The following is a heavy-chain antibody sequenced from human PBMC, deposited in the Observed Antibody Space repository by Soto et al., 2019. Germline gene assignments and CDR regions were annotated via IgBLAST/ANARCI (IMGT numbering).Heavy chain of an antibody. CDR1: GGSISSGGYY. CDR3: ARDRYSSGWGDSRTKNYYYYGMDG. Sequence: SETLSLTCTVSGGSISSGGYYWSWIRQHPGKGLEWIGYIYYSGSTYYNPSLKSRVTISVDTSKNQFSLKLSSVTAADTAVYYCARDRYSSGWGDSRTKNYYYYGMDGWGQGTKVTVSS. D-gene: IGHD6-19*01. J-gene: IGHJ6*02. V-gene: IGHV4-31*03. CDR2: IYYSGST.